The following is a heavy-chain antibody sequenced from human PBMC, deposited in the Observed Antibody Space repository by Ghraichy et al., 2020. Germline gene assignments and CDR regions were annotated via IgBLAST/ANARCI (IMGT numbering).Heavy chain of an antibody. CDR3: ASDSVGSIDYFDY. V-gene: IGHV3-21*01. CDR2: MSRSGSDI. J-gene: IGHJ4*02. D-gene: IGHD1-26*01. Sequence: GGSLRLSGVGSGFTLSRHSMTWVRQAPGKGLEWVSSMSRSGSDIYYADSVKGRFTISRDIAKNALYLQMNSLRAEDTAVYYCASDSVGSIDYFDYWGQGTLVTVSS. CDR1: GFTLSRHS.